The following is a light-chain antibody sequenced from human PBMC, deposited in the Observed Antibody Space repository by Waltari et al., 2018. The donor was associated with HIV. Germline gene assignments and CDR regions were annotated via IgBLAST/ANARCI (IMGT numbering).Light chain of an antibody. CDR1: SSNIGSNT. J-gene: IGLJ1*01. CDR2: SKN. Sequence: QSVLTQPPSASETPGQRVTISCSGSSSNIGSNTVNWYQQLPGTAPKLLTYSKNQRPSGVPDRFAGTKSGTSASLAISGLQSDDEADYYCATWDDSLNAFVFGTGTKVTVL. CDR3: ATWDDSLNAFV. V-gene: IGLV1-44*01.